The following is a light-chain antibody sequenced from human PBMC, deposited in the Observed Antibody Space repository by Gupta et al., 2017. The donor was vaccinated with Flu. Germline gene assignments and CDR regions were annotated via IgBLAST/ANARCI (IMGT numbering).Light chain of an antibody. J-gene: IGKJ1*01. CDR1: QSLLHSNGYNY. V-gene: IGKV2-28*01. CDR3: YQNQHPE. Sequence: DIVMTQSPLSLPVTPGEPASISCRSSQSLLHSNGYNYLDWYLQKPGQYPQLLIYLGSNRDSGVHDRFSGSGAGTDFTLKSSRGEDEDVGDYYKYQNQHPEFGEGTKVEIK. CDR2: LGS.